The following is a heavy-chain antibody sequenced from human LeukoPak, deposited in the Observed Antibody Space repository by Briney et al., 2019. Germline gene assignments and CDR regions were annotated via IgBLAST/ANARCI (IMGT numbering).Heavy chain of an antibody. D-gene: IGHD2-15*01. V-gene: IGHV3-30*03. CDR3: ARDRAVALPTYFYYMDV. CDR1: GFTFPTYV. CDR2: ISQTGSIE. J-gene: IGHJ6*03. Sequence: GSLGLSCPASGFTFPTYVIHWVRQAPGKGLEWVAVISQTGSIETYADSVRGRFSISRDNSDSTVYLQMNSLKTEDTAVYYCARDRAVALPTYFYYMDVWGKGTTVIVSS.